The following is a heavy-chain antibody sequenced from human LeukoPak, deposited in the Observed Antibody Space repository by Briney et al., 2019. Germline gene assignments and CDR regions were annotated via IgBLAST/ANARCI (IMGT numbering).Heavy chain of an antibody. J-gene: IGHJ4*02. V-gene: IGHV4-61*01. CDR3: VSVYYNINYYHPIDF. CDR1: RGSVSSGSYY. Sequence: SETLSLTCTVSRGSVSSGSYYWSWLRQPPGKGLEWIGHIHNTENTNYNPSLKSRVAISVDTSKNQFSLKLSSVTAADTAVYFCVSVYYNINYYHPIDFWGQGALVTVSS. CDR2: IHNTENT. D-gene: IGHD3-10*01.